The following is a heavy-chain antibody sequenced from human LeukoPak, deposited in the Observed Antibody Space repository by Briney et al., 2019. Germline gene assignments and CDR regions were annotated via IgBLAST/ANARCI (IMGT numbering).Heavy chain of an antibody. CDR2: VSDIGSI. CDR3: SGHHPRNTVDS. V-gene: IGHV4-59*08. J-gene: IGHJ4*02. D-gene: IGHD2/OR15-2a*01. Sequence: SETLSLTCTVSGGSISTYYWGWIRQPPGKGLEWIAYVSDIGSINYNPSLKSRVTISLDTSDKQLSLKLSSVTAADTAVYYCSGHHPRNTVDSWGQGTLATV. CDR1: GGSISTYY.